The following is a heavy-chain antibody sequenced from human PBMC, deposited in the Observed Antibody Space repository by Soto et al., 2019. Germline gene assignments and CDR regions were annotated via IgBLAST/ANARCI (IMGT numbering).Heavy chain of an antibody. J-gene: IGHJ5*02. CDR3: ASGYYYGSGSYRWFDP. CDR2: IYYSGST. CDR1: GGSISSGDYY. Sequence: SETLSLTCTVSGGSISSGDYYWSWIRQPPGKGLEWIGYIYYSGSTYYNPSLKSRVTISVDPSKNQFSLKLSSVTAADTAVYYCASGYYYGSGSYRWFDPWGQGTLVTVSS. V-gene: IGHV4-30-4*01. D-gene: IGHD3-10*01.